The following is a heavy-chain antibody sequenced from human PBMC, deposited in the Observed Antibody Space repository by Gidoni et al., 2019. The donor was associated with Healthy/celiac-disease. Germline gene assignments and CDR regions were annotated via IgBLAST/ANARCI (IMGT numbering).Heavy chain of an antibody. CDR1: GYSFTSYW. CDR2: IYPGDSDT. V-gene: IGHV5-51*01. Sequence: VKKPGESLKISCKGSGYSFTSYWNGWVRQMPGKGLEWMGIIYPGDSDTRYSPSFQGQVTISADKSISTAYLQWSSLKASDTAMYYCARHGADCGGDCFYYYGMDVWGQGTTVTVSS. J-gene: IGHJ6*02. D-gene: IGHD2-21*02. CDR3: ARHGADCGGDCFYYYGMDV.